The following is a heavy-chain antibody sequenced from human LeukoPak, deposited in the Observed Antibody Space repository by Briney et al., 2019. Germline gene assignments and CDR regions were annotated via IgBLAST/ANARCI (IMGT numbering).Heavy chain of an antibody. J-gene: IGHJ4*02. Sequence: PGGSLRLSCAASGFTFSTYAMHWVRQAPGKGLEWVANIKQDGSEKYYVDSVKGRFTISRDNAKNSLYLQMNSLRAEDTAVYYCARDKWELVLWGQGTLVTVSS. D-gene: IGHD1-26*01. CDR2: IKQDGSEK. V-gene: IGHV3-7*01. CDR1: GFTFSTYA. CDR3: ARDKWELVL.